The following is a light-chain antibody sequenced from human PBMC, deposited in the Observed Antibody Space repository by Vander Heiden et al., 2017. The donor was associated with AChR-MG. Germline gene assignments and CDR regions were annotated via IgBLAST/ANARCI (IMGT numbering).Light chain of an antibody. CDR3: QQYNNWPPDT. J-gene: IGKJ2*01. Sequence: EIVTTKSPALLSVCPGERATLSCRASQSVRSNLAWYQQKPGQAPRLLIYGASTRATGIPARFSGSGSGTEFTLTISSLQSEDFAVYYCQQYNNWPPDTFGQGTKLEIK. CDR1: QSVRSN. CDR2: GAS. V-gene: IGKV3-15*01.